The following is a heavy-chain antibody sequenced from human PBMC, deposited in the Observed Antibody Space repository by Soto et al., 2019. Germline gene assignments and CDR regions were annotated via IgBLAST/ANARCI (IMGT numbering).Heavy chain of an antibody. D-gene: IGHD6-6*01. V-gene: IGHV1-69*05. CDR2: IIPIFGTA. Sequence: SVKVSCKASGGTFSSYAISWVRQAPGQGLEWMGGIIPIFGTANYAQKLQGRVTMTTDASTSTAYMELSGLRSDDSAVYYCARVRQLVGYFYYYMDVWGNGTTVTVSS. CDR1: GGTFSSYA. CDR3: ARVRQLVGYFYYYMDV. J-gene: IGHJ6*03.